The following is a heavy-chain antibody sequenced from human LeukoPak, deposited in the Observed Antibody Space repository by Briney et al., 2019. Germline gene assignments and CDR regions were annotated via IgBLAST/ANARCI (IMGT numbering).Heavy chain of an antibody. J-gene: IGHJ4*02. D-gene: IGHD6-13*01. CDR2: IIENGGET. V-gene: IGHV3-23*01. CDR1: GLTFSRYA. CDR3: AKDYEYNSNTWYFH. Sequence: SGGSLRLSCAASGLTFSRYAMSWVRQAPGKGLEWVSGIIENGGETYYADSVRGRFTISRDNSKNTLYLQMNSLRAEDTAVYYCAKDYEYNSNTWYFHWGRGTLVSVSS.